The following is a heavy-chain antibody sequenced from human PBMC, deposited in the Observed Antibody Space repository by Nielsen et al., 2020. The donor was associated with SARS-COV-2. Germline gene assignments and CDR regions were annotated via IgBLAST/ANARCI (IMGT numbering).Heavy chain of an antibody. D-gene: IGHD1-14*01. Sequence: GGSLRLSCAASGFTFSKFPMHWVRQAPGKGLEWLAIISYGGDNEHYADSVKGRFTVSRDNSKNTVFLQMNSLKYDDTAVYYCARETLDHTSSFVDTWGQGTLVTVSS. CDR3: ARETLDHTSSFVDT. CDR1: GFTFSKFP. V-gene: IGHV3-30-3*01. CDR2: ISYGGDNE. J-gene: IGHJ5*02.